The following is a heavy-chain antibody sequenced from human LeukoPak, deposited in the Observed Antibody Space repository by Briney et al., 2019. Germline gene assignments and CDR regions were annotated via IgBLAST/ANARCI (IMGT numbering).Heavy chain of an antibody. CDR1: GFTFRSYA. CDR2: ISGSGGDT. V-gene: IGHV3-23*01. CDR3: AKTTAGYSSGRYPGWPIDY. J-gene: IGHJ4*02. D-gene: IGHD6-19*01. Sequence: PGRSLRLSCVASGFTFRSYAIYWVPDAPGKGLEWVSGISGSGGDTYFADSVKGRFTISRDNFKNAVFLQMDSLRAEDTAVYYCAKTTAGYSSGRYPGWPIDYWGQGTLVTVS.